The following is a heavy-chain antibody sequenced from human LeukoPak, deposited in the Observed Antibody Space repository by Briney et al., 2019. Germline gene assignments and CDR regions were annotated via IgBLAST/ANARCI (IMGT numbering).Heavy chain of an antibody. CDR3: ASLPAIRDDY. CDR1: GFTFSSYG. CDR2: IRYDGSNK. Sequence: GGSLRLSCAASGFTFSSYGMHWVRQAQGKGLEWVAFIRYDGSNKYYADSVKGRFTISRDNSKNTLYLQMNSLRAEDTAVYYCASLPAIRDDYWGQGTLVTVSS. V-gene: IGHV3-30*02. J-gene: IGHJ4*02. D-gene: IGHD2-21*02.